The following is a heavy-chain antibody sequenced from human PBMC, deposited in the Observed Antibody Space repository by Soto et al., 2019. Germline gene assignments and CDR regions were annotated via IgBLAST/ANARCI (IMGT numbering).Heavy chain of an antibody. CDR1: GGSISSSSYY. Sequence: SETLSLTCTVSGGSISSSSYYWGWIRQPPGKGLEWIGSIYYSGSTYYNPSLKSRVTISVDTSKNQFSLKLSSVTAADTAVYYCARYDSSGYYYSYYYYYGMDVWVQGTTVT. V-gene: IGHV4-39*01. J-gene: IGHJ6*02. CDR2: IYYSGST. D-gene: IGHD3-22*01. CDR3: ARYDSSGYYYSYYYYYGMDV.